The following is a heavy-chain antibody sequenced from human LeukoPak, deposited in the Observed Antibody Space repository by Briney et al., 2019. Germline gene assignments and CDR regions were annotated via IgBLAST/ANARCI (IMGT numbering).Heavy chain of an antibody. D-gene: IGHD3-9*01. J-gene: IGHJ4*02. V-gene: IGHV4-59*01. CDR1: GGSISSYY. CDR2: IYYSGST. CDR3: ARVAYDILTGHYYFDY. Sequence: SETLSLTCTVSGGSISSYYWSWIRQPPGKGLEWIGYIYYSGSTNYNPSLKSRVTISVDTSKNQFSLKLCSVTAADTAVYYCARVAYDILTGHYYFDYWGQGTLVTVSS.